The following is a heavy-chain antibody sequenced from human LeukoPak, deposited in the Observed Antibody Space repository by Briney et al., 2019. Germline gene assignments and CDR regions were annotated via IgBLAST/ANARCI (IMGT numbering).Heavy chain of an antibody. J-gene: IGHJ5*02. D-gene: IGHD3-10*01. V-gene: IGHV4-34*01. CDR1: GGSLSGYY. CDR3: VRERDYYGSGNL. Sequence: SETLSLTCGVYGGSLSGYYWSWIRQPPGKGLEWLGEIHHSGSTNYNPSLKSRVAISGDTSKNQLSLKLTSVTAADTAVYYCVRERDYYGSGNLWGQGTLVTVSS. CDR2: IHHSGST.